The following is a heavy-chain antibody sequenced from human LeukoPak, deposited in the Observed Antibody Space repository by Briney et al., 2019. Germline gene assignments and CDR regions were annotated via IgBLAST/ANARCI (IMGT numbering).Heavy chain of an antibody. D-gene: IGHD3-16*01. J-gene: IGHJ4*02. V-gene: IGHV3-21*06. CDR3: TREGGSTDAGF. Sequence: GGSLRLSCEASGFSFSTSSMNWVRQAPGKGLEWVSSIFGDGPGLSYADSVKGRFTISRDNGKNSVYLEMNSLRDDDTAVYYCTREGGSTDAGFWGQGTLVTASS. CDR1: GFSFSTSS. CDR2: IFGDGPGL.